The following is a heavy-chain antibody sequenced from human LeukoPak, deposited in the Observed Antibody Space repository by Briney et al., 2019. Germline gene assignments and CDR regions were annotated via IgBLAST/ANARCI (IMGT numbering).Heavy chain of an antibody. D-gene: IGHD3-10*01. Sequence: GGSLRLSCEASGFIFSTYGMNWVRQAPGKGLEWVAIIWYDGSNEYYADSVKGRFTTSRDNAENTVYLQMNSLRADDTAVYYCARIPGGSGSQYDYWGQGTLVIVSS. CDR3: ARIPGGSGSQYDY. CDR1: GFIFSTYG. J-gene: IGHJ4*02. CDR2: IWYDGSNE. V-gene: IGHV3-33*01.